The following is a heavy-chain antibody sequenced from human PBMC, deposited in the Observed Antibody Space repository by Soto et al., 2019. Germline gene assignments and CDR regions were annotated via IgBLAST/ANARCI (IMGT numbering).Heavy chain of an antibody. CDR3: ARDFREYQLLSQFDY. CDR2: SNPNSGGT. Sequence: QVQLVQSGAEVKKPGASVKVSCKASGYTFTGSYMHWVLQAPGQGLERMGWSNPNSGGTNYAQKFQGRVTMTRDPSISTAYRELSRLRADDTAVYYCARDFREYQLLSQFDYWGQGTLVTVSS. CDR1: GYTFTGSY. J-gene: IGHJ4*02. D-gene: IGHD2-2*01. V-gene: IGHV1-2*02.